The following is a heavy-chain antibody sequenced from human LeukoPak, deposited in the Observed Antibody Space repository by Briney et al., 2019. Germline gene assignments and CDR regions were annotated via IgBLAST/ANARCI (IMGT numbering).Heavy chain of an antibody. CDR2: IYPGDSDT. J-gene: IGHJ4*02. D-gene: IGHD3-22*01. CDR1: GYSFTSYW. V-gene: IGHV5-51*01. Sequence: GESLKISCKGSGYSFTSYWIGWVRQMPGKGLEWMGIIYPGDSDTRYSPSFQGQVTISADKSISTAYLQWSSLKASDTAMYYCARQNSHDSSGYWGPFDYWGQGTLVTVSS. CDR3: ARQNSHDSSGYWGPFDY.